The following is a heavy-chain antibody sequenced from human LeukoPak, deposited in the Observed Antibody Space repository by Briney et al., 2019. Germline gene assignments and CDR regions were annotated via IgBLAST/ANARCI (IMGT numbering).Heavy chain of an antibody. V-gene: IGHV4-59*01. CDR1: GGSISSYY. Sequence: SETLSLTCTVSGGSISSYYWSWIRQPPGKGLEWIGYIYYSGSTNYNPSLKSRVTISVDTSKNQFSLKLSSVTAADTAVYYCARGIAVAGTAYDAFDIWGQGTMVTVSS. CDR3: ARGIAVAGTAYDAFDI. D-gene: IGHD6-19*01. J-gene: IGHJ3*02. CDR2: IYYSGST.